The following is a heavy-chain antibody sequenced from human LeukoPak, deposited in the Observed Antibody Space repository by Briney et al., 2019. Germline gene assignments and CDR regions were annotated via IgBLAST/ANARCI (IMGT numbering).Heavy chain of an antibody. D-gene: IGHD3-3*01. CDR3: ARVGVTIFGVVPRKDNWFDP. J-gene: IGHJ5*02. CDR2: IKQDGSEK. CDR1: GFTFSSYW. V-gene: IGHV3-7*03. Sequence: PGGSLRLSCAASGFTFSSYWMSWVRQAPGKGLEWVANIKQDGSEKYYVDSVKGRFTISRDNAKNSLYLQMNSLRSEDTAVYYCARVGVTIFGVVPRKDNWFDPWGQGTLVTVSS.